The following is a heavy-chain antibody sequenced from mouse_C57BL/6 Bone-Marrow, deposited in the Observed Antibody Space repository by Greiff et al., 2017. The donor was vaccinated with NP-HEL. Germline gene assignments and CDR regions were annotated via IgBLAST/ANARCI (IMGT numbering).Heavy chain of an antibody. V-gene: IGHV5-17*01. Sequence: EVKLMESGGGLVKPGGSLKLSCAASGFTFSDYGMHWVRQAPEKGLEWVAYISSGSSTIYYADTVKGRFTISRDNAKNTLFLQMTSLRSEDTAMYYCARNSYYGSSYYAMDYWGQGTSVTVSS. J-gene: IGHJ4*01. CDR2: ISSGSSTI. CDR3: ARNSYYGSSYYAMDY. CDR1: GFTFSDYG. D-gene: IGHD1-1*01.